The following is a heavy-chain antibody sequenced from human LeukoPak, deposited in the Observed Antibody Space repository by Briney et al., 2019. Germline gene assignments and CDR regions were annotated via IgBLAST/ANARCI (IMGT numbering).Heavy chain of an antibody. D-gene: IGHD3-9*01. Sequence: AAGSLRLPCAASGFSLRDYSIHWVRQAPGKALEWVSYISDSAMTIHYADSVKGRFTISRDNAKNSLFLQMNSLRDEDTAVYYCTRDLLTGDLDEVFDIWGQGTMVTVSS. CDR1: GFSLRDYS. CDR2: ISDSAMTI. CDR3: TRDLLTGDLDEVFDI. V-gene: IGHV3-48*02. J-gene: IGHJ3*02.